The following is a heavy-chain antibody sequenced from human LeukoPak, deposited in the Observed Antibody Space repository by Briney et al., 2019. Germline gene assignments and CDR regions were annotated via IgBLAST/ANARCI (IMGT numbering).Heavy chain of an antibody. CDR2: TRNKANSYAT. CDR3: ARRRYDSSGYNWDY. D-gene: IGHD3-22*01. V-gene: IGHV3-72*01. J-gene: IGHJ4*02. Sequence: PGGSLRLSCAASGFTFSDHYMDWGRQAPGKGLEWVGRTRNKANSYATEYAASVKGRFTISRDDSKTSLYLQMNSLKTEDTAVYYCARRRYDSSGYNWDYWGQGTLVTVSS. CDR1: GFTFSDHY.